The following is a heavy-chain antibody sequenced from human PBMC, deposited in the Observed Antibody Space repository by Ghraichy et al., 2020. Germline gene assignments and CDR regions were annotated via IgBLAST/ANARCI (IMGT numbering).Heavy chain of an antibody. CDR3: ARAPGDYVWGSYRQYYFDY. D-gene: IGHD3-16*02. Sequence: ASVKVSCKASGYTFTGYYMHWVRQAPGQGLEWMGWINPNSGGTNYAQKFQGRVTMTRDTSISTAYMELSRLRSDDTAVYYCARAPGDYVWGSYRQYYFDYWGQGTLVTVSS. CDR1: GYTFTGYY. J-gene: IGHJ4*02. V-gene: IGHV1-2*02. CDR2: INPNSGGT.